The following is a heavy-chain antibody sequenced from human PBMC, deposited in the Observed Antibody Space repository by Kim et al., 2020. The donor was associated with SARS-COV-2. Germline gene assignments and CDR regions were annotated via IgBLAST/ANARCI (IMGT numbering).Heavy chain of an antibody. Sequence: GGSLRLSCAASGFTFSSYGMHWVRQAPGKGLEWVAVISYDGSNKYYADSVKGRFTISRDNSKNTLYLQMNSLRAEDTAVYYCAKVHYYYDSSGYAAGHFDYWGQATLVPVSS. CDR3: AKVHYYYDSSGYAAGHFDY. V-gene: IGHV3-30*18. CDR2: ISYDGSNK. CDR1: GFTFSSYG. J-gene: IGHJ4*02. D-gene: IGHD3-22*01.